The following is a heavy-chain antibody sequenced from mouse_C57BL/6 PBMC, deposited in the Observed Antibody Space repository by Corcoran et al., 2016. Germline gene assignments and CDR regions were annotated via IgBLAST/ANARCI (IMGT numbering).Heavy chain of an antibody. CDR1: GYTFTTYG. V-gene: IGHV9-3*01. CDR2: MNIYSGVP. J-gene: IGHJ1*03. CDR3: ARDSNWYFDV. Sequence: QIQLVQSGPELKKPGETVKISCKASGYTFTTYGMSWMKQAPGKGLKWMGWMNIYSGVPTYADDFKGRFALSLETSASTAYLEINTLKSEDTATYFCARDSNWYFDVWGIGTTVTVSS. D-gene: IGHD2-5*01.